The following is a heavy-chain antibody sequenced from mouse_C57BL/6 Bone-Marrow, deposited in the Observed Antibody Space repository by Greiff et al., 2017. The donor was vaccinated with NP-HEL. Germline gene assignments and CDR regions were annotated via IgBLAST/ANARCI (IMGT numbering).Heavy chain of an antibody. CDR3: ARWLLRDALFAY. J-gene: IGHJ3*01. Sequence: QVQLQQPGAELVRPGTSVKLSCKASGYTFTSYWMHWVKQRPGQGLEWIGVIDPSDSYTNYNQKFKGKATLTVDTSSSTAYMQLSSLTSEDSAVYYCARWLLRDALFAYWGQGTLVTVSA. CDR1: GYTFTSYW. CDR2: IDPSDSYT. V-gene: IGHV1-59*01. D-gene: IGHD2-3*01.